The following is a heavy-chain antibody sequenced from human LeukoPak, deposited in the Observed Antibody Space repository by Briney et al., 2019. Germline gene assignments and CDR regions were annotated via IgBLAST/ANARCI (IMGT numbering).Heavy chain of an antibody. CDR1: AFTFSGSA. Sequence: PGGSLRLSCAASAFTFSGSATHWVRQASGKGLEWVGRIRSKANSYATAYAASVKGRFTISRDDSKNTAYLQMNSLRAEDTAVYYCARDAYFDYWGQGTLVTVSS. J-gene: IGHJ4*02. CDR3: ARDAYFDY. V-gene: IGHV3-73*01. CDR2: IRSKANSYAT.